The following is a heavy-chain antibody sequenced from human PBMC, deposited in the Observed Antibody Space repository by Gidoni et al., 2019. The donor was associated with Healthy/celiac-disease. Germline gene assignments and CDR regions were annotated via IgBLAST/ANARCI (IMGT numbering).Heavy chain of an antibody. CDR2: IYPGDSDT. CDR3: ARHIGIAAAGTPFDY. Sequence: EVQLVQSGAEVKKPGESLKISCKGSGYSFTSYWIGWVRQMPGKGLEWMGIIYPGDSDTRYSPSFQGQVTISADKSFSTAYLQWSSLKASDTAMYYCARHIGIAAAGTPFDYWGQGTLVTVSS. CDR1: GYSFTSYW. V-gene: IGHV5-51*01. D-gene: IGHD6-13*01. J-gene: IGHJ4*02.